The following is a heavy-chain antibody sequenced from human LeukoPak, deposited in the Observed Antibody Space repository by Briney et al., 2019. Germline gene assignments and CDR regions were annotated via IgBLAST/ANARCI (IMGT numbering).Heavy chain of an antibody. CDR1: GGSFSGYY. Sequence: SETLSLTCAVYGGSFSGYYWSWIRQPPGKGLEWIGEINHSGSTNYNPSLKSRVTISVDTSKNQFSLKLSSVTAADTAVYYCARGPTTPLVATTDYWGQGTLVTVSS. CDR2: INHSGST. CDR3: ARGPTTPLVATTDY. J-gene: IGHJ4*02. D-gene: IGHD2-15*01. V-gene: IGHV4-34*01.